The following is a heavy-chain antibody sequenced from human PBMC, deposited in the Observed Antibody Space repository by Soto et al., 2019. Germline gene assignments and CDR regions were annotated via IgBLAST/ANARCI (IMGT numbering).Heavy chain of an antibody. CDR1: GGSFSGYY. D-gene: IGHD1-7*01. V-gene: IGHV4-34*01. CDR2: INHSGST. CDR3: ARFGITGTTSAHYRYYFGY. Sequence: QVQLQQWGAGLLKPSETLSLTCAVYGGSFSGYYWSWIRQPPGKGLEWIGEINHSGSTNYNPSLKRRVTISGDTSKNQFSLKLSSVTAADEAVYYCARFGITGTTSAHYRYYFGYWGQGTLVNVSS. J-gene: IGHJ4*02.